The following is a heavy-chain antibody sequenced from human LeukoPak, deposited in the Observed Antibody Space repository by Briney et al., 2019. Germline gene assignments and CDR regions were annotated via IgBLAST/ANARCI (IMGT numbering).Heavy chain of an antibody. V-gene: IGHV4-59*01. D-gene: IGHD2-21*02. CDR1: GGSISSYY. J-gene: IGHJ3*02. CDR2: IYYSGST. CDR3: ARGRLRSGAFDI. Sequence: SETLSLTCTVSGGSISSYYWSWIRQPPGKGLEWIGYIYYSGSTNYNPSLKSRVTISVDTSKNQFSLKLSSVTAADTAVYYCARGRLRSGAFDIWGQGTMVTVSS.